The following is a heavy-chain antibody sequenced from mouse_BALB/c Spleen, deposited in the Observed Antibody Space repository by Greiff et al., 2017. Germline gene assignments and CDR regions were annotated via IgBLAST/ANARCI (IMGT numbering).Heavy chain of an antibody. V-gene: IGHV14-3*02. D-gene: IGHD1-1*01. CDR1: GFNIKDTY. J-gene: IGHJ4*01. CDR3: ARGLYYYGSSPMDY. Sequence: VHVKQSGAELVKPGASVKLSCTASGFNIKDTYMHWVKQRPEQGLEWIGRIDPANGNTKYDPKFQGKATIPADTSSNTAYLQLSSLTSEDTAVYYCARGLYYYGSSPMDYWGQGTSVTVSS. CDR2: IDPANGNT.